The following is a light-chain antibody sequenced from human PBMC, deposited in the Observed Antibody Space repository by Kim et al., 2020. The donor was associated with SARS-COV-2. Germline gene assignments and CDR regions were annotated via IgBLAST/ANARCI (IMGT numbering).Light chain of an antibody. Sequence: GQRVTISGSGSSSNIGSNYVYWYQQLPGTAPKLLIYRNNQRPSGVPDRFSGSKAGTSASLAIRGLRSEDEADYYCAAWDDSLSGPVFGGGTKLTVL. CDR1: SSNIGSNY. V-gene: IGLV1-47*01. J-gene: IGLJ3*02. CDR3: AAWDDSLSGPV. CDR2: RNN.